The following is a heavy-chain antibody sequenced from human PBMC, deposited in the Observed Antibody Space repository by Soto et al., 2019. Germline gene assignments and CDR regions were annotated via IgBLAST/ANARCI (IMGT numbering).Heavy chain of an antibody. CDR1: GFTFSSYS. D-gene: IGHD6-13*01. J-gene: IGHJ4*02. V-gene: IGHV3-21*01. CDR2: ISSSSSYI. Sequence: EVQLVESGGGLVKPGGSLRLSCEASGFTFSSYSMNWVRQAPGKGLEWVSSISSSSSYIYYADSVKGRFTISRDNAKNSLYLQMNSLRAEDTAVYYCARDSSGIAAAGSLPGYFDYWGQGTLVTVSS. CDR3: ARDSSGIAAAGSLPGYFDY.